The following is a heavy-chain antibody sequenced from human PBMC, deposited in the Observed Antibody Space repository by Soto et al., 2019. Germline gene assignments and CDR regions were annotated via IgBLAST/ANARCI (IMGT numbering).Heavy chain of an antibody. V-gene: IGHV3-30-3*01. CDR3: ARVGLGAAAAGYGMDV. D-gene: IGHD6-13*01. CDR2: ISYDGSNK. CDR1: GFTFSSYA. Sequence: GGSLRLSCAASGFTFSSYAMHWVRQAPGKGLEWVAVISYDGSNKYYADSVKDRFTISRDNSKNTLYLQMNSLRAEDTAVYYCARVGLGAAAAGYGMDVWGQGTTVTVSS. J-gene: IGHJ6*02.